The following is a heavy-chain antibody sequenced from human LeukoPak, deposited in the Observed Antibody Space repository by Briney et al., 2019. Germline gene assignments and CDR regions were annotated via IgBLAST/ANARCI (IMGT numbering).Heavy chain of an antibody. V-gene: IGHV4-59*01. J-gene: IGHJ6*04. Sequence: PSETLSLTCTVSGGSISSYNWSWIRQPPGKGLEWIGEINHSGSTNYNPSLKSRVTISVDMSKNQFSLKLSSVTAADTAVYYCARDRRIQGMDVWGKGTTVTVSS. CDR2: INHSGST. CDR1: GGSISSYN. CDR3: ARDRRIQGMDV.